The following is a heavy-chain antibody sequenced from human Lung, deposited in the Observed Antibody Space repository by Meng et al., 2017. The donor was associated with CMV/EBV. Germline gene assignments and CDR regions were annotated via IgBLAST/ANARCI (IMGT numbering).Heavy chain of an antibody. Sequence: SVKVSCXADGYIFTSYFIHWVRQAPGQGLEWMGKINPSGGRTTYAQKFQGRLTMTRNSSTSTIYMEVSSLRSEDTAVYYCARGRGPSGSWYIDYWGQGTLVTVSS. J-gene: IGHJ4*02. V-gene: IGHV1-46*01. CDR2: INPSGGRT. D-gene: IGHD6-13*01. CDR1: GYIFTSYF. CDR3: ARGRGPSGSWYIDY.